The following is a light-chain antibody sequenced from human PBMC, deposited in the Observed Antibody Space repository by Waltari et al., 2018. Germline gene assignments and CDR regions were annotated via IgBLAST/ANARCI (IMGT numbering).Light chain of an antibody. Sequence: AIRMTQSPPSFSASTGDRVTITCRANQGISSYLAWFQQKPGKAPKLLIYAASTLQTGVPSRSSGSGSGTDFTLTISCLQSEDLATYYCQQYYTFPFTFGPGTKVDVK. CDR2: AAS. CDR3: QQYYTFPFT. V-gene: IGKV1-8*01. CDR1: QGISSY. J-gene: IGKJ3*01.